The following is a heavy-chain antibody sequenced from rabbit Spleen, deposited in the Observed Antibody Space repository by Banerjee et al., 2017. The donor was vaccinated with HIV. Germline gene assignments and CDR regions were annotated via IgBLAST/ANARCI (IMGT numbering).Heavy chain of an antibody. CDR1: GFDFSTYY. D-gene: IGHD1-1*01. V-gene: IGHV1S45*01. Sequence: QEQLKESGGGLVQPGGSLKLSCKGSGFDFSTYYMCWVRQAPGKGLEWIACINIVTGKSVYASWAKGRFTMSRTSSTTVTLQMTSLTAADTATYFCARDLVAVIGWNFNLWGPGTLVTVS. CDR2: INIVTGKS. J-gene: IGHJ4*01. CDR3: ARDLVAVIGWNFNL.